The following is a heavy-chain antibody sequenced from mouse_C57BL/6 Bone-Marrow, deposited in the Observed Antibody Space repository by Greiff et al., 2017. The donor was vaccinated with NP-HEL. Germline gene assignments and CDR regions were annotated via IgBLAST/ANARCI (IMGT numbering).Heavy chain of an antibody. CDR1: GFTFSDFY. J-gene: IGHJ1*03. V-gene: IGHV7-1*01. CDR2: SRNKANDYTT. D-gene: IGHD1-1*01. CDR3: ARDFPSSVVENWYFDV. Sequence: EVMLVESGGGLVQSGRSLRLSCATSGFTFSDFYMEWVRQAPGKGLEWIAASRNKANDYTTEYSASVKGRFIVSRDTSQSILYLQMNALRAEDTAIYYCARDFPSSVVENWYFDVWGTGTTVTVSS.